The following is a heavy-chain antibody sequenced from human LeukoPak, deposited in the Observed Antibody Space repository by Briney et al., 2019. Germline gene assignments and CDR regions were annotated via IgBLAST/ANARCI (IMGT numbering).Heavy chain of an antibody. CDR1: GGSISSYY. Sequence: PSETLSLTCTVSGGSISSYYWSWIRQPPGKGLEWIGYIYYSGSTKYNPSLKSRVTISVDTSKNQFSLKLSSVTAADTAVYYCARDIRPPHYYDSRDDAFDIWGQGTMVTVSS. CDR2: IYYSGST. D-gene: IGHD3-22*01. V-gene: IGHV4-59*01. CDR3: ARDIRPPHYYDSRDDAFDI. J-gene: IGHJ3*02.